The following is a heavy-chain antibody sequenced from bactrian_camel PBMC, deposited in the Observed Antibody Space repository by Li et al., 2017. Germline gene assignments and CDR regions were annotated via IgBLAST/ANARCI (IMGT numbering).Heavy chain of an antibody. CDR2: IDTGDGQA. V-gene: IGHV3S54*01. CDR1: GSLYLSNC. J-gene: IGHJ4*01. Sequence: HVQLVESGGGSVQAGGSLRLSCTVTGSLYLSNCVAWFRHIPGKQREAIAAIDTGDGQAFYADSVKDRFTIAREKIRNTVSLQMSSLSPDDTAMYYCATREGFCTDPLVPAGYTDWGQGTQVTVS. D-gene: IGHD7*01. CDR3: ATREGFCTDPLVPAGYTD.